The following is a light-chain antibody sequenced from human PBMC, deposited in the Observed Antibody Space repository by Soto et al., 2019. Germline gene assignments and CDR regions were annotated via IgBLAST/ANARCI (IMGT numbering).Light chain of an antibody. Sequence: ISMTHSPSSLSSSTGDRFTITRRSSQVIRSYLPWYQQKPGKAPKLLIYASSTFQSGVPSRFSGSGSGTEFTLTISSLQPEDFATYYCQQINSYTITFGQGTRLDIK. CDR2: ASS. J-gene: IGKJ5*01. CDR1: QVIRSY. CDR3: QQINSYTIT. V-gene: IGKV1-8*01.